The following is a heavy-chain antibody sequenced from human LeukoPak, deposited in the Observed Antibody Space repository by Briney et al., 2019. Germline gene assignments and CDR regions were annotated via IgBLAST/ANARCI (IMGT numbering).Heavy chain of an antibody. J-gene: IGHJ3*02. CDR1: GFTFSDYI. CDR2: IRRGANSYTT. V-gene: IGHV3-72*01. CDR3: SRDGGEGGNSAFDI. Sequence: PGVSLRLSCAASGFTFSDYILDWVRQAPGKGLEWVGRIRRGANSYTTEYAASVKGRFTISRDDSKNSLYLHMNSLKTEDTAVYHCSRDGGEGGNSAFDIWGQGTMVTVSS. D-gene: IGHD3-16*01.